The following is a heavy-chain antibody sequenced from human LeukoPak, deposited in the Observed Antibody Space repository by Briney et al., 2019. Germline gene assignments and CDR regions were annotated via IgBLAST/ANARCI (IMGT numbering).Heavy chain of an antibody. D-gene: IGHD4-11*01. CDR1: GFTFSNYE. J-gene: IGHJ4*02. CDR3: ARIRSNYRGYFDY. CDR2: ISSSGSTT. Sequence: PGGSLRLSCVVSGFTFSNYEMNWVRQAPGKGLEWVSYISSSGSTTYYADSVKGRFTISRDNAKNSLYLQMNSLRAEDTAVYYCARIRSNYRGYFDYWGQGTLVTVSS. V-gene: IGHV3-48*03.